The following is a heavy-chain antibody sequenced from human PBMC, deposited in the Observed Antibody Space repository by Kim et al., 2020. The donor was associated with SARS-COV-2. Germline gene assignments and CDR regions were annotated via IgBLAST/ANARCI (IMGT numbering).Heavy chain of an antibody. CDR3: ARGPPYYYGMDV. CDR2: IGTAGDT. V-gene: IGHV3-13*01. Sequence: GGSLRLSCAASGFTFSSYDMHWVRQATGKGLEWVSAIGTAGDTYYPGSVKGRFTISRENAKNSLYLQMNSLRAGDTAVYYCARGPPYYYGMDVWGQGTTVTVSS. J-gene: IGHJ6*02. CDR1: GFTFSSYD.